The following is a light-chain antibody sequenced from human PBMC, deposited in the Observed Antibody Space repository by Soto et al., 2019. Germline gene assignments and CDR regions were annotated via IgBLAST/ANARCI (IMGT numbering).Light chain of an antibody. J-gene: IGLJ1*01. V-gene: IGLV3-21*02. CDR3: QVWDSSGHFV. CDR2: DDS. CDR1: NIGSKS. Sequence: SYELTQPPSVSVAPVQTARVTCGGNNIGSKSVHWYQQKPGQAPVLVVYDDSDRPSGIAERVSGSNSGNTATLTISRVEAGDEADYYCQVWDSSGHFVFGTGTKVTAL.